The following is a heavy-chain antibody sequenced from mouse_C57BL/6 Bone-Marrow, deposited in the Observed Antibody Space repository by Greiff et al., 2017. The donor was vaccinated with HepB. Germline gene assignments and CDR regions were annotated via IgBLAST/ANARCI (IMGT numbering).Heavy chain of an antibody. J-gene: IGHJ3*01. CDR2: IDPSDSES. CDR3: AREGYDCDEAWFAY. V-gene: IGHV1-52*01. D-gene: IGHD2-4*01. Sequence: VQLQQPGAELVRPGSSVKLSCKASGYTFTSYWMHWVKQRPIQGLEWIGNIDPSDSESHYNQKFKDKATFTVDKSSSTAYMQLSSLTSEDSAVYYCAREGYDCDEAWFAYWGQGTLVTVSA. CDR1: GYTFTSYW.